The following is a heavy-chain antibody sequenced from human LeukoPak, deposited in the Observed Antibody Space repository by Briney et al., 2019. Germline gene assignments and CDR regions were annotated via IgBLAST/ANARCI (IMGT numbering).Heavy chain of an antibody. CDR1: GFTFSSYE. D-gene: IGHD3-22*01. CDR3: ARDARGYYYDTNGYSYFDL. J-gene: IGHJ2*01. V-gene: IGHV3-48*03. CDR2: ISSSGSNI. Sequence: PGGSLRLSCAASGFTFSSYEMNWVRQAPGKGLEWVSYISSSGSNILNADSVKGRFTISRDNAKSSLYLQMNSLRAEDTAVYYCARDARGYYYDTNGYSYFDLWGRGTLVTVSS.